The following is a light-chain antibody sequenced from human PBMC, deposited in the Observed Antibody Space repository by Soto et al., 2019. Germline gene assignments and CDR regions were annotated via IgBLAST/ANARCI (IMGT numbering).Light chain of an antibody. J-gene: IGKJ3*01. CDR1: QDISSS. V-gene: IGKV1-39*01. CDR2: AAS. Sequence: DIQMTQSPSSLSASVGDSVTITCRASQDISSSLNWYQQKPGKAPKLLIYAASTLHSGVPSRFSGSESGTDFTLTISSLQPEDFATYYCQQSYSTLVTFGPGTKVDFK. CDR3: QQSYSTLVT.